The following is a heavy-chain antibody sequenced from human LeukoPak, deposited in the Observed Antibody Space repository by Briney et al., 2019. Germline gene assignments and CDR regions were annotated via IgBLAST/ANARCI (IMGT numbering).Heavy chain of an antibody. CDR2: IYYSGST. V-gene: IGHV4-59*01. CDR3: ARGPSRNYYDSSGNFDY. Sequence: SETLSLTCTVSGGSISSYYWSWIRQPPGKGLEWIGYIYYSGSTNYNPSLKSRVTISVDTSKNQFSLKLSSVTAADTAVYYCARGPSRNYYDSSGNFDYWGQGTLVTVSS. CDR1: GGSISSYY. D-gene: IGHD3-22*01. J-gene: IGHJ4*02.